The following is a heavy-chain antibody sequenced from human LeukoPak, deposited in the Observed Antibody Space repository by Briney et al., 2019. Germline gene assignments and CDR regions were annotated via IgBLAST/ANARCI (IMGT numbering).Heavy chain of an antibody. CDR1: GGSFSGYY. J-gene: IGHJ6*02. D-gene: IGHD6-13*01. CDR2: IYYSGST. CDR3: ARVPAAGSYYYGMDV. Sequence: SGTLSLTCAVYGGSFSGYYWSWIRQPPGKGLEWIGYIYYSGSTNYNPSLKSRVTISVDTSKNQFSLKLSSVTAADTAVYYCARVPAAGSYYYGMDVWGQGTTVTVSS. V-gene: IGHV4-59*01.